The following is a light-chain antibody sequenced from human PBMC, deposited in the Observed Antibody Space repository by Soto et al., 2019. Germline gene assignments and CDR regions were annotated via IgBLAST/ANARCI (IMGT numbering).Light chain of an antibody. Sequence: DIQLTQSPSSVSASVGDRVTISCRASQTITNWLAWYQQIPGKAPKLLIYAASNLESGVPSRFSGSGSGTDFTLTISSLQPEDFATYYCQQAHTFPWTFGQGTTVEIK. CDR3: QQAHTFPWT. CDR2: AAS. V-gene: IGKV1D-12*01. J-gene: IGKJ1*01. CDR1: QTITNW.